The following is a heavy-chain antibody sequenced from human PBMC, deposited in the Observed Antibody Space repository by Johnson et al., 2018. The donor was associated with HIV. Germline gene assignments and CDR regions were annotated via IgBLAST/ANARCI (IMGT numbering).Heavy chain of an antibody. J-gene: IGHJ3*02. Sequence: QVQLVESGGGVVQPGRSLRLSCAASGFTFSSYALHWVRQTPGKGLEWLAVISYDGRNKYYADSVKGRFTISRDNSKNTLYLQMNSLRAEDTAVYYCAKDGPVLRYFDWSDTFDIWGQGTMVTVSS. CDR2: ISYDGRNK. V-gene: IGHV3-30*04. CDR1: GFTFSSYA. D-gene: IGHD3-9*01. CDR3: AKDGPVLRYFDWSDTFDI.